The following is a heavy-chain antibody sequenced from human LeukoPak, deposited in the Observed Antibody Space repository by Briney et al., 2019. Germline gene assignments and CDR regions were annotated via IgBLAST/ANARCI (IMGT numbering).Heavy chain of an antibody. J-gene: IGHJ3*02. V-gene: IGHV4-59*01. CDR3: ARDGEYSSRQDAFDI. CDR2: IYYSGST. CDR1: GGSISSYY. D-gene: IGHD6-13*01. Sequence: SETLSLTCTVSGGSISSYYWSWIRQPPGKGLEWIGYIYYSGSTNYNPSLKSRVTISVDTSKNQFSLKLSSVTAADTAVYYCARDGEYSSRQDAFDIWGQGTMVTVSS.